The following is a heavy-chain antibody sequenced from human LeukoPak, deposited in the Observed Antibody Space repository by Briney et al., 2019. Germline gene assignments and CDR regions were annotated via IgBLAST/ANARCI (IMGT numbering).Heavy chain of an antibody. J-gene: IGHJ5*02. CDR1: GGSFSAYY. CDR2: ISHSGSTT. Sequence: PSETLSLTCAVYGGSFSAYYWSWIRQPPGKGLEWIGEISHSGSTTNYNPSLKNRVTISVDTSKNQFSLRLSSVTAADTSVYYCAPVALATSWFDPCGQGTLVTVSS. CDR3: APVALATSWFDP. D-gene: IGHD6-19*01. V-gene: IGHV4-34*01.